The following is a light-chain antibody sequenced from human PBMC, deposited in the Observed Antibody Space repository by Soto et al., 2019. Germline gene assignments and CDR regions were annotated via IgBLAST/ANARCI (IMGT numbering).Light chain of an antibody. J-gene: IGKJ4*01. CDR3: QQYGSSGLT. CDR1: QSVRSSY. CDR2: GAS. V-gene: IGKV3-20*01. Sequence: EIVLTQSPGTLSLSPGERATLSCRASQSVRSSYLAWYQQKPGQAPRLLIYGASSRATGIPARFSGSGSGTDVTLTISRLEPEDFAVYYCQQYGSSGLTFGGGTKVEIK.